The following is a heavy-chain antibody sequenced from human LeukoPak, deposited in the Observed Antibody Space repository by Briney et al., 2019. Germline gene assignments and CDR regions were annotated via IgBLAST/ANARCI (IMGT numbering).Heavy chain of an antibody. CDR2: IRYDGSNK. CDR3: AKVGNYYGSGRGDAFDI. CDR1: GFTFSSYG. J-gene: IGHJ3*02. V-gene: IGHV3-30*02. D-gene: IGHD3-10*01. Sequence: GGSLRLSCAASGFTFSSYGMHWVRQAPGKGLEWVAFIRYDGSNKYYADSVKGRFTISRDNSKNTLYLQMNSLRAEDTAVYYCAKVGNYYGSGRGDAFDIWGQGTMVTVSS.